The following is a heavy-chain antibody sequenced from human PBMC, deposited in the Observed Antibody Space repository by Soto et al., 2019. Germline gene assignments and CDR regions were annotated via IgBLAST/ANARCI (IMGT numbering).Heavy chain of an antibody. V-gene: IGHV3-7*01. J-gene: IGHJ5*02. Sequence: GGALRLSCAASGFAFSNSWMSWVRQAPGKGLEWVANMKEDGTEIWYMDSVKGRFTISRDNAKNSLYLQMNSLRAEDTAVYYCARDGCSGSNCLNWFDPWGQGTLVTVSS. CDR2: MKEDGTEI. D-gene: IGHD2-15*01. CDR3: ARDGCSGSNCLNWFDP. CDR1: GFAFSNSW.